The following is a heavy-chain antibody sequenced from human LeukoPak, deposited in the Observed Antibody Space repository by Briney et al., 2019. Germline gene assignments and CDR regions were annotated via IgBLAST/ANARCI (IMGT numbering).Heavy chain of an antibody. D-gene: IGHD5-12*01. Sequence: GGSLRLSCAASGFTFSSYAMSWVRQAPGKGLEWVSTISGSGAKTYYADSVKGRSTISRENSKNTLYLQVKSLRAEDTAIYYCAKGRCSGPGCDSFDYWGQGTLVTVSS. CDR1: GFTFSSYA. V-gene: IGHV3-23*01. CDR3: AKGRCSGPGCDSFDY. J-gene: IGHJ4*02. CDR2: ISGSGAKT.